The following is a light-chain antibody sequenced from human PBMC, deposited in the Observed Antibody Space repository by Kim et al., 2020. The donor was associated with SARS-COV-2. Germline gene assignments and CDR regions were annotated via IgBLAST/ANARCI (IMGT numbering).Light chain of an antibody. CDR1: QNIRTY. Sequence: GDRVTITCRTSQNIRTYLNWYQQRPGKAPKLLIYAASSLQSEVPSRFSGDGSGTDFTLTIASLQPDDFATYYCQQTYSNPPTFGGGTKV. CDR2: AAS. J-gene: IGKJ4*01. CDR3: QQTYSNPPT. V-gene: IGKV1-39*01.